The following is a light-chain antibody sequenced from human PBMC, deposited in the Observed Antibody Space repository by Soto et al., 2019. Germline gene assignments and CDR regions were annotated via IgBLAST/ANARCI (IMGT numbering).Light chain of an antibody. CDR3: CSYAGGGSYV. CDR2: EGS. J-gene: IGLJ1*01. CDR1: SSDVGSYNL. V-gene: IGLV2-23*01. Sequence: QSALTQPASVSGSPGQSIIISCTGSSSDVGSYNLVSWYQQHPGKAPKLMIYEGSKRPSGVSNRFSGSKSGNTASLTISGLQAEDEADYYCCSYAGGGSYVFGPGTKLTVL.